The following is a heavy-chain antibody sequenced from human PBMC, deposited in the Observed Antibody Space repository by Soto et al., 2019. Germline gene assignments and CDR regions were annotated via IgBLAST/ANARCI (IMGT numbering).Heavy chain of an antibody. V-gene: IGHV1-18*04. D-gene: IGHD3-10*01. J-gene: IGHJ5*02. Sequence: ASVKVSCKASGYTFTSYGISWLRQAPGQGLEWMGWISAYNGNTNYAQKLKGRVTMTTDTSTSAAYMELRSLRSDDTAVYYCARYGSRSYGDAFDPWGQGTLVTVSS. CDR1: GYTFTSYG. CDR2: ISAYNGNT. CDR3: ARYGSRSYGDAFDP.